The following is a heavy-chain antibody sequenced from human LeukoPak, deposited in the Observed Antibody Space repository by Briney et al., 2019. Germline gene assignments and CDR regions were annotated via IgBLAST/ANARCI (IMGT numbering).Heavy chain of an antibody. CDR1: GFTFNIYA. CDR2: ISSNGAIT. D-gene: IGHD1-14*01. J-gene: IGHJ4*02. Sequence: GGSLRLSCAASGFTFNIYAMHWVRHPPGNGLEYVSSISSNGAITYYADSVKGRFTISRDNSKNTQYLQMGSLRAEDTAVYYCAMVRRAGTGVLDYWGQGSLVTVSS. V-gene: IGHV3-64*02. CDR3: AMVRRAGTGVLDY.